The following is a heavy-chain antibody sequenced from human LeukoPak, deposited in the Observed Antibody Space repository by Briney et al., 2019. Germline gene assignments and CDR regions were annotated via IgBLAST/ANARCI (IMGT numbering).Heavy chain of an antibody. V-gene: IGHV1-3*01. Sequence: ASVKVSCKASGYTFTSYAMHWVRQAPGQRLEWMGWINAGNGNTKYSQKFQGRVTMTTDKSASTAYMELRSLRSDDTAVYYCARDAGNTGNFDYWGQGTLVTVSS. CDR3: ARDAGNTGNFDY. CDR1: GYTFTSYA. D-gene: IGHD4-23*01. J-gene: IGHJ4*02. CDR2: INAGNGNT.